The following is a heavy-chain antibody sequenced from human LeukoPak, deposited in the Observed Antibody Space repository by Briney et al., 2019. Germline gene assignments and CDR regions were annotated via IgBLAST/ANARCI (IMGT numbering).Heavy chain of an antibody. V-gene: IGHV4-4*07. CDR3: AREPRYYDSREANWFDP. D-gene: IGHD3-22*01. Sequence: SETVSLTCTASGGAISSYYMNWIRQPAGKGLEWIGRIYTSGSTNYNPALKIRVSISVDTSKNQFTLQSRSLTAADTAVYYCAREPRYYDSREANWFDPWGQGTLIVASS. CDR2: IYTSGST. CDR1: GGAISSYY. J-gene: IGHJ5*02.